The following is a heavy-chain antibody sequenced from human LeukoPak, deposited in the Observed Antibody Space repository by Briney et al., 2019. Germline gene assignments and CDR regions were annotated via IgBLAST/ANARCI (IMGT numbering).Heavy chain of an antibody. J-gene: IGHJ4*02. CDR1: GGSISSYY. D-gene: IGHD6-6*01. V-gene: IGHV4-59*01. CDR3: AREVAARWDYFDY. Sequence: PSETLSLTCTVSGGSISSYYWTWIRQPPGKGLEWIGYINYRGSTNHNPSLKSRATISVDTSKNRFSLRLSSVTAADTAVYYCAREVAARWDYFDYWGQGTLVTVSS. CDR2: INYRGST.